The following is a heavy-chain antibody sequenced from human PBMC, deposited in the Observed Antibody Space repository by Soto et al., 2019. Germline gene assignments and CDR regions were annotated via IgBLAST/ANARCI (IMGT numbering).Heavy chain of an antibody. CDR2: IYYSGST. CDR3: ARADGGGYCSRTSCYTSYFQH. Sequence: SETLSLTCTVSGGSISSYYWSWIRQPPGKGLEWIGYIYYSGSTNYNPSLKSRVTISVDTSKNQFSLKLSSVTAADTAVYYCARADGGGYCSRTSCYTSYFQHWGQGTLVTVS. D-gene: IGHD2-2*02. CDR1: GGSISSYY. V-gene: IGHV4-59*01. J-gene: IGHJ1*01.